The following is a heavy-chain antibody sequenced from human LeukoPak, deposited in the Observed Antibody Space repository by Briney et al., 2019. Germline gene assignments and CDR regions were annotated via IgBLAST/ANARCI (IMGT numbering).Heavy chain of an antibody. Sequence: GGSLSLSCAAAGFTFRSYAMHWVRQAPGKGVEYVSAISSNGGSTYYANSVKGRFTISRDNSKNTLYLQMGSLRAEDMAVYYCAREMGYCSSTSCPTDYWGQGTLVTVSS. CDR2: ISSNGGST. V-gene: IGHV3-64*01. CDR3: AREMGYCSSTSCPTDY. CDR1: GFTFRSYA. J-gene: IGHJ4*02. D-gene: IGHD2-2*01.